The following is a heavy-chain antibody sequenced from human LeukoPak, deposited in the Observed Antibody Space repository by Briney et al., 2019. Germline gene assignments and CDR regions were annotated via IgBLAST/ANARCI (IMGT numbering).Heavy chain of an antibody. CDR2: IYVSGST. CDR1: GGSLSPFY. CDR3: ARVVRNLSVYYYIDV. V-gene: IGHV4-4*07. Sequence: PSETLSLPCTVSGGSLSPFYWSWVRHPAAKGLEWIGRIYVSGSTNYVPSLESRVTMSVDRAKNQFSLKLTSVTAADTAVYFCARVVRNLSVYYYIDVWGKGTTVTVSS. J-gene: IGHJ6*03.